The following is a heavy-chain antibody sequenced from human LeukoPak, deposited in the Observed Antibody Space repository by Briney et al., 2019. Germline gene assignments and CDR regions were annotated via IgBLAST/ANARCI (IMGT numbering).Heavy chain of an antibody. J-gene: IGHJ4*02. CDR1: GGSMKDYY. Sequence: SETLSLTCTVSGGSMKDYYWSWIRQPPGKGLEWIGEINESERTNYNPSLKSRVTISIDTSKNQFSLQLSSVTAADTAVYYCAREGLRNVHNTLGYWGKRTLVTVSS. CDR2: INESERT. V-gene: IGHV4-59*12. CDR3: AREGLRNVHNTLGY. D-gene: IGHD5-24*01.